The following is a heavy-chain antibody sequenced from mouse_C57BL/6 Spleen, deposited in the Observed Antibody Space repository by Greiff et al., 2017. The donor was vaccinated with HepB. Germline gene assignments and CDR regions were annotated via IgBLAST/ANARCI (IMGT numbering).Heavy chain of an antibody. J-gene: IGHJ2*01. CDR2: IDPSDSYT. D-gene: IGHD3-2*02. Sequence: VQLQQPGAELVKPGASVKLSCKASGYTFTSYWMQWVKQRPGQGLEWIGEIDPSDSYTNYNQKFKGKATLTVDTSSSTAYMQLSSLTSEDSAVYYCARGGSSGPLYYFDYWGQGTTLTVSS. CDR1: GYTFTSYW. V-gene: IGHV1-50*01. CDR3: ARGGSSGPLYYFDY.